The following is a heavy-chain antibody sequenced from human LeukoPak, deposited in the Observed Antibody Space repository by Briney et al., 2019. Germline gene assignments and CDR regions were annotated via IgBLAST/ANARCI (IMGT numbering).Heavy chain of an antibody. J-gene: IGHJ5*02. CDR3: ARGVVVVAATPGWFDP. CDR2: ISAYNGNT. D-gene: IGHD2-15*01. Sequence: GASVKVSCKASGYTFTSYGISWVRQAPGQGLEWMGWISAYNGNTNYAQKLQGRVTMTTDTSTSTAYMELRSLRSDDTAVHYCARGVVVVAATPGWFDPWGQGTLVTVSS. V-gene: IGHV1-18*01. CDR1: GYTFTSYG.